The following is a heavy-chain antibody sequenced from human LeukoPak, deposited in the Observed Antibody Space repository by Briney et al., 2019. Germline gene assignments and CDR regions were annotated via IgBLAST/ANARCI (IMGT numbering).Heavy chain of an antibody. CDR2: ISSSGSTI. CDR3: IRDGLGTSPYDL. V-gene: IGHV3-11*04. D-gene: IGHD7-27*01. CDR1: GFTFSDYY. J-gene: IGHJ5*02. Sequence: GGSLRLSCAASGFTFSDYYMSWIRQAPGKGLEWVSYISSSGSTIYYADSVKGRFTISRDNAKNSLYLQMDSLRPEDTAVYYCIRDGLGTSPYDLWGQGALVTVSS.